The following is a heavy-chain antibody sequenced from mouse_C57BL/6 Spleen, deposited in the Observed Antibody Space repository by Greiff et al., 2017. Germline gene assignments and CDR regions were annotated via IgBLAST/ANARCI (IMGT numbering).Heavy chain of an antibody. V-gene: IGHV1-4*01. J-gene: IGHJ4*01. CDR1: GYTFTSYT. Sequence: ESGAELARPGASVKMSCKASGYTFTSYTMHWVQQRPGQGLEWIGYINPSSGSTKYNQKFKDKATLTADKSSSTAYMQLSSLTSEDSAVYYCARTLMDYWGQGTSVTVSS. CDR3: ARTLMDY. CDR2: INPSSGST.